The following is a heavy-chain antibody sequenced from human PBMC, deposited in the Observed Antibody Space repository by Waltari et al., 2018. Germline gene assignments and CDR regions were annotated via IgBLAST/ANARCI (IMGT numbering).Heavy chain of an antibody. CDR1: GFIFPSSG. CDR3: ARSVTTGSGYMDV. CDR2: ILNDGRLI. J-gene: IGHJ6*03. Sequence: QVQLVESGGGVVQPGRSLRLSCSASGFIFPSSGMHWVRQAPGKGLEWVAVILNDGRLIYYTDSVKGRVTISRYNSENTLYLQMSGLRPEDTAVYYCARSVTTGSGYMDVWGKGTTVTVSS. D-gene: IGHD4-17*01. V-gene: IGHV3-33*01.